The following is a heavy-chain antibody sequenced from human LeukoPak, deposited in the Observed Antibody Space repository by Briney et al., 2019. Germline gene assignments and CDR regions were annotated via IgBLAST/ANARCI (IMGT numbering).Heavy chain of an antibody. CDR3: ASTSSDAFDI. Sequence: SETLSLTCTVSGGSISSSSYYWGWIRQPPGKGLEWIGSIYYSGSTYYSPSLKSRVTISVDTSKNQFSLKLSSVTAADTAVYYCASTSSDAFDIWGQGTMVTVSS. CDR1: GGSISSSSYY. J-gene: IGHJ3*02. V-gene: IGHV4-39*01. D-gene: IGHD3-16*01. CDR2: IYYSGST.